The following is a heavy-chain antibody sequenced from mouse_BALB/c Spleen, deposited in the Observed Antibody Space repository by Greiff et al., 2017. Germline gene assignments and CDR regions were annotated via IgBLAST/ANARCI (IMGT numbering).Heavy chain of an antibody. CDR3: TRWGVYDYDEGGDY. J-gene: IGHJ2*01. V-gene: IGHV1S81*02. CDR2: INPSNGGT. Sequence: VQLQQPGAELVKPGASVKLSCKASGYTFTSYYMYWVKQRPGQGLEWIGGINPSNGGTNFNEKFKSKATLTVDKSSSTAYMQLSSLTSEDSAVYYCTRWGVYDYDEGGDYWGQGTTLTVSS. CDR1: GYTFTSYY. D-gene: IGHD2-4*01.